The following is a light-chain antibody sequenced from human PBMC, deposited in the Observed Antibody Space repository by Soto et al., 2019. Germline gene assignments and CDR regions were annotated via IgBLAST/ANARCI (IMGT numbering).Light chain of an antibody. CDR3: ISYTSSSTLV. CDR1: SSDVGGYNY. CDR2: DVS. J-gene: IGLJ2*01. V-gene: IGLV2-14*03. Sequence: QSVLTQPASVSGSPGQSITISCTGTSSDVGGYNYVSWYQQHPGKAPTLMIYDVSNRPSGVSNRFSGSKSGNTASLTISGLQAEDEADYYCISYTSSSTLVFGGGTKLTVL.